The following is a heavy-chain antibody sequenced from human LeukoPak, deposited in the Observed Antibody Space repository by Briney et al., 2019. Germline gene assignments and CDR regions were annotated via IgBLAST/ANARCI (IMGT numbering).Heavy chain of an antibody. CDR1: GGTFSSYA. V-gene: IGHV1-69*13. CDR2: IIPIFGTA. D-gene: IGHD3-10*01. J-gene: IGHJ3*02. Sequence: ASVKVSCKASGGTFSSYAISWVRQAPGQGLEWMGGIIPIFGTANYAQKFQGRVTITADESTSTVYMELSSLRSEDTAVYYCASQYYGTGAFDIWGQGTMVTVSS. CDR3: ASQYYGTGAFDI.